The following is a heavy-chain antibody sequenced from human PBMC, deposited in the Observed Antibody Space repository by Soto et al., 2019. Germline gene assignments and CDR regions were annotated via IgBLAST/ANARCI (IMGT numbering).Heavy chain of an antibody. CDR3: ARGLYDLRSGDRFDI. CDR1: GGSFSGYY. D-gene: IGHD3-3*01. CDR2: INHSGST. J-gene: IGHJ3*02. V-gene: IGHV4-34*01. Sequence: LSLTCAVYGGSFSGYYWSWIRQPPGKGLEWIGEINHSGSTNYNPSLKSRLIMSVDTSRNQFSLRLTSVTAADTAVYYCARGLYDLRSGDRFDIWGQGTVVTVSS.